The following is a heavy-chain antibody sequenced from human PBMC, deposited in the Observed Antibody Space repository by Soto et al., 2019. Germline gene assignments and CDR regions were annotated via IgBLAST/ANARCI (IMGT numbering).Heavy chain of an antibody. J-gene: IGHJ4*02. CDR2: INPSNST. D-gene: IGHD2-15*01. V-gene: IGHV1-46*03. Sequence: QVQLVQSGAEVKKPGASVKVSCKASGYTFTSYYMHWVRQAPGQGLEWMGIINPSNSTTYAQKFQGRVTMTRDTSTSTVYMELSSLRSEETAVCYCTRVYCSGGSCYSIDSWGQGTLVTVSS. CDR1: GYTFTSYY. CDR3: TRVYCSGGSCYSIDS.